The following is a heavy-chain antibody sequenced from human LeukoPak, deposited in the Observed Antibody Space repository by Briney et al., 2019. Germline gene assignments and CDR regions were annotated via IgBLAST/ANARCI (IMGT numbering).Heavy chain of an antibody. D-gene: IGHD6-19*01. V-gene: IGHV3-53*01. CDR3: ARPYSSGWDLIFLY. CDR2: IYSGGST. J-gene: IGHJ4*02. Sequence: GGSLRLSCAASGFTVSSNYMSWVRQAPGKGLEWVSIIYSGGSTFYADSVKGRFTISRDNAKNSLSLQMNSLRPEDTAIYYCARPYSSGWDLIFLYWGQGALVTVSS. CDR1: GFTVSSNY.